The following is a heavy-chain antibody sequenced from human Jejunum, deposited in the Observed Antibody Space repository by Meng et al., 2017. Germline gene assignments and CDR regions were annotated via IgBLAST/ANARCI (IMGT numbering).Heavy chain of an antibody. CDR1: GVATTAPFY. V-gene: IGHV4-4*02. Sequence: QVRLTEHGPGLVKPSGTLSLTCNVSGVATTAPFYWTWLRQAPGKGLEWIGEVWPSGATYYNPSLSSRSTISIDTSNNQFSLEVAFLTAADTAVYYCARAIRERYFDSWGQGTLVTVSS. D-gene: IGHD1-14*01. J-gene: IGHJ4*02. CDR3: ARAIRERYFDS. CDR2: VWPSGAT.